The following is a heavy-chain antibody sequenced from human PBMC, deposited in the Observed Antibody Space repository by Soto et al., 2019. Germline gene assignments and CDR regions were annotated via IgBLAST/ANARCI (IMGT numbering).Heavy chain of an antibody. J-gene: IGHJ6*02. Sequence: GGSLRLSCAASGFTFSAFEMNWVRQAPGKGLEWISYISGVSYNIYYADSVKGRFTVSRDNAKNTLYLHMNSLRAEDTGVYYCAKLNYDILTGYYHYYYYYYGMDVWGQGTTVTVSS. V-gene: IGHV3-48*03. CDR1: GFTFSAFE. CDR2: ISGVSYNI. CDR3: AKLNYDILTGYYHYYYYYYGMDV. D-gene: IGHD3-9*01.